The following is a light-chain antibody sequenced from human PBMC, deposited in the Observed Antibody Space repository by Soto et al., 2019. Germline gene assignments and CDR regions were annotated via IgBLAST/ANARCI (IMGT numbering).Light chain of an antibody. V-gene: IGKV3-20*01. CDR1: QSVSSTY. CDR2: STS. J-gene: IGKJ2*01. Sequence: ETVLTQSPGTLSLSPGERATLSCRASQSVSSTYLAWYQQRPGQAPRLLIYSTSSRATGIPDWFSGSGSATDFTLTISRLEPEDFAVYYCQQYGGSPRYTFGQGTKVEIK. CDR3: QQYGGSPRYT.